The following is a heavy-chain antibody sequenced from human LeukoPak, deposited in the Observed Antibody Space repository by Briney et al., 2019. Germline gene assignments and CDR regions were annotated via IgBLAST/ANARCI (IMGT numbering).Heavy chain of an antibody. CDR3: AGDRYYYDSSGYTYYYYMDV. Sequence: ASVKVSCKASGYTFTGYFIHWVRQAPGHGLEWMGWIHPNSGGSNYAQQFQGRVTMTGDTSISTAYMELSRLRSDDTAVYYCAGDRYYYDSSGYTYYYYMDVWGKGTTVTVSS. V-gene: IGHV1-2*02. CDR2: IHPNSGGS. D-gene: IGHD3-22*01. CDR1: GYTFTGYF. J-gene: IGHJ6*03.